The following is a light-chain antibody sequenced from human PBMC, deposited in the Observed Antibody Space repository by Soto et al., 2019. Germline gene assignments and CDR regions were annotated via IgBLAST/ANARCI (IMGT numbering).Light chain of an antibody. V-gene: IGLV2-11*01. Sequence: QSALTQPRSVSGSPGQSVTISCTGTSSDVGVYNYVSWYQQYPGKAPKRMIYEVSKRPSGVPDRFSGCKSDNTASLTISGLQAQDEADYYCCSYAGSYTFVFGIGTKGTVL. CDR3: CSYAGSYTFV. J-gene: IGLJ1*01. CDR2: EVS. CDR1: SSDVGVYNY.